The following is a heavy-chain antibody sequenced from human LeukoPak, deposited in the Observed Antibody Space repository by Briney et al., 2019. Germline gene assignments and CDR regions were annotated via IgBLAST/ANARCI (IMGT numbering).Heavy chain of an antibody. Sequence: GGSLRLTCAASGFIFSNYAMTWVRQAPGKGPEWVSSINEVDPNTYYADSVKGRFTVSRDNSKNMSFLQMNSLRVEDTAVYFCAEQFLVNNWGQGALVTVSS. D-gene: IGHD2-8*02. CDR1: GFIFSNYA. V-gene: IGHV3-23*01. J-gene: IGHJ4*02. CDR2: INEVDPNT. CDR3: AEQFLVNN.